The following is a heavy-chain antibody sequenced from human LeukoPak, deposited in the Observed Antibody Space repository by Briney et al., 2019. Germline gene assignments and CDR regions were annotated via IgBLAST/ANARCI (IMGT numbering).Heavy chain of an antibody. CDR1: GFTFSSYG. CDR3: ARSGASTRSGALRWLQPNRWWFDP. V-gene: IGHV3-30*02. J-gene: IGHJ5*02. CDR2: IRYDGSNK. Sequence: GGSLRLSCAASGFTFSSYGMHWVRQAPGKGLEWVAFIRYDGSNKYYADSVKGRFTISRDNSKNTLYLQMNSLRAEDTAVYYCARSGASTRSGALRWLQPNRWWFDPWGQGTLVTVSS. D-gene: IGHD5-24*01.